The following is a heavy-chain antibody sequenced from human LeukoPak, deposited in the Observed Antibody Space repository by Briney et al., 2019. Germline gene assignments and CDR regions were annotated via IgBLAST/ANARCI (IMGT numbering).Heavy chain of an antibody. CDR3: AKGPVRYCGGDCFDYYYMDV. CDR2: ISSDGGRT. Sequence: GGSLRLSCAASGFTLSRYSMHWIRQAPGKGLEYVSAISSDGGRTYYADSVKGRFTISRDNSKNTLYLQMNSLRAEDTAVYYCAKGPVRYCGGDCFDYYYMDVWGKGTTVTVSS. CDR1: GFTLSRYS. D-gene: IGHD2-21*02. J-gene: IGHJ6*03. V-gene: IGHV3-64*04.